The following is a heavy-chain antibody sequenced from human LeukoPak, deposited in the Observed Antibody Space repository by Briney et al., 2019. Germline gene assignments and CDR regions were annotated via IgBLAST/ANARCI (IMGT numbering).Heavy chain of an antibody. D-gene: IGHD3-9*01. CDR1: GFTFSDYY. CDR2: ISSSGSTI. V-gene: IGHV3-11*01. J-gene: IGHJ4*02. CDR3: ASEGLRYFDWPKLGY. Sequence: PGRSLRLSCAASGFTFSDYYMSWIRQAPGKGLEWVSYISSSGSTIYYADSVKGRFTISRDNAKNSLYLQMNSLRAEDTAVYYCASEGLRYFDWPKLGYWGQGTLVTVSS.